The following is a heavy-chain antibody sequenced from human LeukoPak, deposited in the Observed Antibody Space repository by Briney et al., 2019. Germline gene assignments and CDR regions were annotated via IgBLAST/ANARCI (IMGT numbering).Heavy chain of an antibody. CDR3: ARSPGSYYEYYFDY. Sequence: GGSLRLSCAASGFTFSSYAMSWVRQAPGKGLEWVAVISYDGSNKYYADSVKGRFTISRDNSKDTLYLQMNSLRAEDTAVYYCARSPGSYYEYYFDYWGQGTLVTVSS. CDR1: GFTFSSYA. CDR2: ISYDGSNK. V-gene: IGHV3-30*01. D-gene: IGHD1-26*01. J-gene: IGHJ4*02.